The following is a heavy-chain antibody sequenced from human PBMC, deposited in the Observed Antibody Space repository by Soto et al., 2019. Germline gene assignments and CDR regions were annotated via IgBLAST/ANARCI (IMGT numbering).Heavy chain of an antibody. CDR2: INSDGSST. CDR1: GFTFSSYW. CDR3: ARVMYSVQSYGDYYYYYGMDV. Sequence: GGSLRLSCAASGFTFSSYWMHWVRQAPGKGLVWVSRINSDGSSTSYADSVKGRFTISRDNAKNTLYLQMNSLRAEDTAVYYCARVMYSVQSYGDYYYYYGMDVWGQGTTVTVSS. V-gene: IGHV3-74*01. D-gene: IGHD4-17*01. J-gene: IGHJ6*02.